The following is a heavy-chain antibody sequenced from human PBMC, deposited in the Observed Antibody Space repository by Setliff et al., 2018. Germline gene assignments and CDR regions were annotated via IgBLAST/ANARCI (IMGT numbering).Heavy chain of an antibody. CDR3: ARSFSRREKFLLDY. J-gene: IGHJ4*02. V-gene: IGHV4-39*07. CDR2: IIHSGST. Sequence: PSETLSLTCTVSGGSISTTDYYWGWIRQPPGKGLEWIGEIIHSGSTNYNPSLKSRVTISMDTSKNQFSLRVSSVTAADTAVYYCARSFSRREKFLLDYWGQGALVTVSS. CDR1: GGSISTTDYY.